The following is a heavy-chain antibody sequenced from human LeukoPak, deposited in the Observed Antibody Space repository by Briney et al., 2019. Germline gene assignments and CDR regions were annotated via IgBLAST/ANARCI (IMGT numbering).Heavy chain of an antibody. Sequence: EASVKVSCKASGGTFSSYAISWVRQAPGQGLEWMGGIIPIFGTANYAQKFQGRVRITADESTSTAYMELSSLRSEDTAVYYCARGSSIVVVPAAISYYYMDVWGKGTTVTVSS. CDR1: GGTFSSYA. CDR2: IIPIFGTA. J-gene: IGHJ6*03. V-gene: IGHV1-69*13. D-gene: IGHD2-2*01. CDR3: ARGSSIVVVPAAISYYYMDV.